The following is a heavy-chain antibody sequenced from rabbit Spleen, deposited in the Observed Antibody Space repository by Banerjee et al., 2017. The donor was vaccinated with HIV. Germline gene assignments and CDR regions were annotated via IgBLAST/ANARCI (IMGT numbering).Heavy chain of an antibody. CDR3: ARDTGTSFSTYGMDL. Sequence: QEQLVESGGGLVQPEGSLTLTCTASGFSFSSSYYMCWVRQAPGKGLEWIGCIASCSSGFTYYASWAKGRFTCSKASSTTVTLQMTSLTAADTATYFCARDTGTSFSTYGMDLWGPGTLVTVS. J-gene: IGHJ6*01. CDR1: GFSFSSSYY. CDR2: IASCSSGFT. D-gene: IGHD8-1*01. V-gene: IGHV1S45*01.